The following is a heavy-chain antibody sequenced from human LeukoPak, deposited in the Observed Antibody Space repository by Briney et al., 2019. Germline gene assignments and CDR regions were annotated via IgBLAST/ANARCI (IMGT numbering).Heavy chain of an antibody. J-gene: IGHJ4*02. CDR1: GFTFSSYS. Sequence: GGSLRLSCAASGFTFSSYSMNWVRQAPGKGLEWVSSISSSSSYIYYADSVKGRFTISRDNAKNSLYLQMNSLRAEDTAVYYCARDEVYGEQYYFDYWGQGTLVTVSS. CDR3: ARDEVYGEQYYFDY. D-gene: IGHD4/OR15-4a*01. V-gene: IGHV3-21*01. CDR2: ISSSSSYI.